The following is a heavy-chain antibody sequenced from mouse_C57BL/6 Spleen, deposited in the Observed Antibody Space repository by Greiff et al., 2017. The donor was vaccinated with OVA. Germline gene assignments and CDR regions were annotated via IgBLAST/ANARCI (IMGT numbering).Heavy chain of an antibody. D-gene: IGHD1-1*01. CDR2: INPSSGYT. J-gene: IGHJ4*01. Sequence: QVQLKESGAELAKPGASVKLSCKASGYTFTSYWMHWVKQRPGQGLEWIGYINPSSGYTKYNQKFKDKATLTADKSSSTAYMQLSSLTYEDSAVYYCARSGITTVDAMDYWGQGTSVTVSS. CDR3: ARSGITTVDAMDY. V-gene: IGHV1-7*01. CDR1: GYTFTSYW.